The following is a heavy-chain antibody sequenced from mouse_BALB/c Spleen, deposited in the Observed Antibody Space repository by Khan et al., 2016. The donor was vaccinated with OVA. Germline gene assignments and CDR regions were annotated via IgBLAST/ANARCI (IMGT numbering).Heavy chain of an antibody. Sequence: EVELVESGGDLVKPEGSLKLSCAASGFTFSTYGMSWVRQTPDKRLEWVATISSGGSYTYYPDSVQGRFTISRDSAKNTLYLQMSSLKSEDTAMFYCARLAYYYDSEGFAYWGQGTLVTGSA. CDR1: GFTFSTYG. J-gene: IGHJ3*01. CDR3: ARLAYYYDSEGFAY. V-gene: IGHV5-6*01. D-gene: IGHD1-1*01. CDR2: ISSGGSYT.